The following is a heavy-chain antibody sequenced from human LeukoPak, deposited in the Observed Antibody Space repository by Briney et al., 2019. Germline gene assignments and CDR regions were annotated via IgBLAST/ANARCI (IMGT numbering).Heavy chain of an antibody. Sequence: GGSLRLSCATSGLSFSGTWMTWVRQAPGKGLECVANIKPDGSQKYYLDSVKGRFAVSRDNAKNSLYLQMNSLRVEDTAIYFCASDLNGAGGWGQGTLVTVSS. V-gene: IGHV3-7*01. CDR3: ASDLNGAGG. D-gene: IGHD4/OR15-4a*01. CDR1: GLSFSGTW. CDR2: IKPDGSQK. J-gene: IGHJ4*02.